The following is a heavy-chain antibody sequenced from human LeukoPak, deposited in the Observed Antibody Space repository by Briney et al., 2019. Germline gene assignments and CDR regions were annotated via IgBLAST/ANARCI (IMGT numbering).Heavy chain of an antibody. CDR3: ARGGTPSDYHFMDV. V-gene: IGHV3-48*01. CDR1: GFTFSSYS. J-gene: IGHJ6*03. CDR2: ISNGRSHI. D-gene: IGHD1/OR15-1a*01. Sequence: GGSLRLSCAASGFTFSSYSMNWVRQAPGKGLGWVSYISNGRSHIYYADSVRGRFTISRDNVKNSLYLQMNSLRAEDTALYYCARGGTPSDYHFMDVWGKGTMVSVYS.